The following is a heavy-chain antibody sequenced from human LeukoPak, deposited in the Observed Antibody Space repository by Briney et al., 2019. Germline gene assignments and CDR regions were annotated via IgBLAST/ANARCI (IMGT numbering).Heavy chain of an antibody. V-gene: IGHV3-30*18. CDR1: GFTFSSYG. CDR2: IWYGGSNK. D-gene: IGHD6-6*01. Sequence: GRSLRLSCAASGFTFSSYGMHWVRQAPGKGLEWVAVIWYGGSNKYYADSVKGRFTISRDNSKNTLYLQMNSLRAEDTAVYYCAKGPRAYSSSPTYYFDYWGQGTLVTVSS. J-gene: IGHJ4*02. CDR3: AKGPRAYSSSPTYYFDY.